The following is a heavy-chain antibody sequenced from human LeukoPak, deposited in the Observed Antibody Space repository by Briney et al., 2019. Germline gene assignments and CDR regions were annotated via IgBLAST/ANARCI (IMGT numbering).Heavy chain of an antibody. CDR3: ASDDYVWGSNY. CDR1: GGSISSYY. J-gene: IGHJ4*02. Sequence: PSETLSLTCTVSGGSISSYYWSWIRQPPGKGLEWIGEINHSGSTNYNPSLKSRVTISVDTSKNQFSLKLSSVTAADTAVYYCASDDYVWGSNYWGQGTLVTVSS. V-gene: IGHV4-34*01. D-gene: IGHD3-16*01. CDR2: INHSGST.